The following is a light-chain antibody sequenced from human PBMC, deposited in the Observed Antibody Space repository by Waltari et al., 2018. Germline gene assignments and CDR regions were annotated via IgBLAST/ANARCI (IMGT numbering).Light chain of an antibody. CDR2: ANK. CDR3: ATWDESLNGVV. J-gene: IGLJ3*02. V-gene: IGLV1-51*01. Sequence: QSVLTQPPSVSAAPGQKVTISCSASTSNIGNNYVSWYQQPPGTAPKPLIYANKKRPAGIPDRFSGSNSGTSATLGITGLQTGDEADYYCATWDESLNGVVIGGGTKLSVL. CDR1: TSNIGNNY.